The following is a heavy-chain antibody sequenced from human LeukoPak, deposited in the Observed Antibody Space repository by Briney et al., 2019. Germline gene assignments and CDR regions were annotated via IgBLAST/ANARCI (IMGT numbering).Heavy chain of an antibody. CDR3: VELGITMIGGV. Sequence: GGSLRLSCAASGFTFSTYSMNWVRQAPGKGLEWVSSIGSSSSYIYYADSVQGRFTISRDNAKNSLYLQMNSLRAEDTAVYYCVELGITMIGGVWGKGTTVTISS. V-gene: IGHV3-21*01. D-gene: IGHD3-10*02. J-gene: IGHJ6*04. CDR1: GFTFSTYS. CDR2: IGSSSSYI.